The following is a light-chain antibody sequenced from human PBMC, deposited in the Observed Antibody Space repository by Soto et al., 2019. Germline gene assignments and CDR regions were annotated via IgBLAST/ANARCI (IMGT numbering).Light chain of an antibody. CDR2: DAS. J-gene: IGKJ5*01. CDR1: QDVTNS. CDR3: QQYIRRPLS. Sequence: EILMTQSPATLSLSPGEGLTLSCRAAQDVTNSVAWYQQKSGQAPRLLIYDASARASGVSARFSGSGSGTDFTLTISGLQAEDFAVYFCQQYIRRPLSFGQGTRLEI. V-gene: IGKV3-15*01.